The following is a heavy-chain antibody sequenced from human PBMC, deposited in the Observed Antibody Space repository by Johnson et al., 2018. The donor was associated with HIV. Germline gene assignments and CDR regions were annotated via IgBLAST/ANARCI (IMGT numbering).Heavy chain of an antibody. D-gene: IGHD3-10*01. Sequence: QVQLVESGGGVVQPGRSLRLSCAASGFTCSSYAMHWVRQAPGKGLEWVAVISYDGSNKYYVDSVKGRFTISRDNSKNTLYLQMNSLRGEDTAVYYCARALSRFGVSDAFDVWGQGTMVTVSS. V-gene: IGHV3-30*04. CDR1: GFTCSSYA. CDR2: ISYDGSNK. CDR3: ARALSRFGVSDAFDV. J-gene: IGHJ3*01.